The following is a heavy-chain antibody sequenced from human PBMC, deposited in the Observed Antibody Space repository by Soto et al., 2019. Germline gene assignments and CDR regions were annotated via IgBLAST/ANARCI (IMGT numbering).Heavy chain of an antibody. V-gene: IGHV1-69*06. D-gene: IGHD3-16*01. CDR2: VIPLFGTS. J-gene: IGHJ6*02. CDR3: ARELKSGGHFGMDV. Sequence: QVQLVQSGAEVKEPGSSVKVACQASGSAFSTYAISWVRQAPGQGLEWMGGVIPLFGTSNYLPKFQGRVSIAADRSTEIVYMELSRLRFDDTAVYFCARELKSGGHFGMDVWGQGTTVTVSS. CDR1: GSAFSTYA.